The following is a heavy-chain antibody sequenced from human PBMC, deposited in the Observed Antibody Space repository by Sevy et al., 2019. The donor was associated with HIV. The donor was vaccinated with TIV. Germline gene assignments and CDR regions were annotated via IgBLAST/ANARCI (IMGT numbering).Heavy chain of an antibody. CDR2: ISGSGGST. V-gene: IGHV3-23*01. Sequence: GGSLRLSCAASGFTFSTYAMAWVRQAPGKGLEWVSGISGSGGSTYYADSVKGRFTISRDKSKNTLYLLMNSLRAEDTAVYYCAKGDSSFYGLDVWGQGTTVTVSS. J-gene: IGHJ6*02. CDR1: GFTFSTYA. CDR3: AKGDSSFYGLDV. D-gene: IGHD6-6*01.